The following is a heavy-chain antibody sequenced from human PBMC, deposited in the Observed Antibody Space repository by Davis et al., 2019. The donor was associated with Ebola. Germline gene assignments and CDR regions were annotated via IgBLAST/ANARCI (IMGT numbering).Heavy chain of an antibody. CDR1: GFTFSGSA. CDR2: IRSKANSYAT. J-gene: IGHJ4*02. CDR3: ARVVTMIVVT. V-gene: IGHV3-73*01. Sequence: PGGSLRLSCAASGFTFSGSAMHWVRQASGKGLEWVGRIRSKANSYATAYAASVKGRFTISRDDSKNTAYLQMNSLRDEDTAVYYCARVVTMIVVTWGQGTLVTVSS. D-gene: IGHD3-22*01.